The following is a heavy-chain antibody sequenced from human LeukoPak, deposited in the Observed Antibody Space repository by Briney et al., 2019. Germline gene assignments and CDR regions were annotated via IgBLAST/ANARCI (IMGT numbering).Heavy chain of an antibody. CDR2: ISAYNGNT. CDR3: ARTLVRGIGDAFEI. CDR1: GYTFTSYG. J-gene: IGHJ3*02. Sequence: GASVKVSCKASGYTFTSYGVSWVRQAPGQGLEWMGWISAYNGNTIYAHKLQGRVTMTTDTSTSTAYMELRSLRSDDTAVYYCARTLVRGIGDAFEIWGQGTMVTVSS. D-gene: IGHD3-10*01. V-gene: IGHV1-18*01.